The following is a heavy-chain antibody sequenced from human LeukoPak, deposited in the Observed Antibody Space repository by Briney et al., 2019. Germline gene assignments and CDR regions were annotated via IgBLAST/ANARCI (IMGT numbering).Heavy chain of an antibody. V-gene: IGHV3-21*01. Sequence: GALSLSFAASGFTFSSYSMNWVRPAPGKGLGWVSSISSSSSYIYYADSVKGRFTISRDNAKNSLYLQMNSLRAEDTAVYYCASRYGGYGHLDYWGRGTLVTVSS. J-gene: IGHJ4*02. CDR3: ASRYGGYGHLDY. D-gene: IGHD5-12*01. CDR2: ISSSSSYI. CDR1: GFTFSSYS.